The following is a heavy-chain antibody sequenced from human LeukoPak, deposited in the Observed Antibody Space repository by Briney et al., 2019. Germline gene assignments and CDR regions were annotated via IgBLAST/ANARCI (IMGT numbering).Heavy chain of an antibody. CDR3: ARSVGYYYYMDV. D-gene: IGHD3-16*01. Sequence: ASVKVSCKASGYTFTGYYMHWVRQAPGQGLEWMGWINPNSGGTNYAQKFQGRVTMTRDTSISTAYMELSRLRSDDTAVYYCARSVGYYYYMDVWGKGTTVTVSS. J-gene: IGHJ6*03. V-gene: IGHV1-2*02. CDR2: INPNSGGT. CDR1: GYTFTGYY.